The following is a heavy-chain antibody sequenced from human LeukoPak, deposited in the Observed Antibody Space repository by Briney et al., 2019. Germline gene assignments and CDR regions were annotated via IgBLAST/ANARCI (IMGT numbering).Heavy chain of an antibody. CDR3: ARDKYNWNSDYFDY. CDR1: GGSISSYY. Sequence: SETLSLTCTVSGGSISSYYWSWIRQPAGKGLEWIGRIYTSGSTNYNPSLKSRVTMSVDTSKNQFSLKLSSVTAADTAVYYCARDKYNWNSDYFDYWGQGTLVTVSS. V-gene: IGHV4-4*07. CDR2: IYTSGST. J-gene: IGHJ4*02. D-gene: IGHD1-7*01.